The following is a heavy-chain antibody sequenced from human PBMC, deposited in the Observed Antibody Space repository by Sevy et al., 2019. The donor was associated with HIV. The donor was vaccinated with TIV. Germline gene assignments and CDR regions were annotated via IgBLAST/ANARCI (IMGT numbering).Heavy chain of an antibody. CDR2: ISDDGSKT. CDR1: GFTFIDYA. V-gene: IGHV3-30*04. CDR3: ARGRVTSHYFDF. J-gene: IGHJ4*02. Sequence: GGSLRLSCADSGFTFIDYAMHWVRQAPGKGLEWVAVISDDGSKTYYADSVNGRFTISRDNSKNTLYLQMNSLRADDTAVYYCARGRVTSHYFDFWGQRTLVTVSS. D-gene: IGHD2-21*02.